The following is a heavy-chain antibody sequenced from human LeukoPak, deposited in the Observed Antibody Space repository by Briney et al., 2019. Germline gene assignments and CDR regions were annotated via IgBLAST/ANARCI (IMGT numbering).Heavy chain of an antibody. Sequence: GGSLRLSCAASGFTFSSYGMSWVRQAPGKGLEWVSGISGSSGSTYYADSVKGRFTISRDNAKNSLYLQMNSLRAEDTAVYYCAELGITMIGGVCGKGTTVTISS. J-gene: IGHJ6*04. CDR1: GFTFSSYG. CDR2: ISGSSGST. D-gene: IGHD3-10*02. V-gene: IGHV3-23*01. CDR3: AELGITMIGGV.